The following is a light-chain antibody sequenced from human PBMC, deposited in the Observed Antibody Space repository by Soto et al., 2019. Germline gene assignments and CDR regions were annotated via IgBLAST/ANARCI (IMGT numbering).Light chain of an antibody. J-gene: IGKJ1*01. CDR1: QSVSSSF. CDR3: QQYGSSPPWT. V-gene: IGKV3-20*01. Sequence: EIVLTQSPGTLSLSPGERATLSCRASQSVSSSFLAWYQQKPGQAPRLLIYGASSRATGIPDRFSGSGSGKAFTLTISRREPEDFAVYYCQQYGSSPPWTFGQGTKVEIK. CDR2: GAS.